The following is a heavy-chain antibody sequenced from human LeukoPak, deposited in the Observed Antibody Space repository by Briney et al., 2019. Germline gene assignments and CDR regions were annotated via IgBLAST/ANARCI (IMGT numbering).Heavy chain of an antibody. D-gene: IGHD1-26*01. CDR2: IIPILGIA. V-gene: IGHV1-69*04. CDR3: AGPIVGAEEGWY. J-gene: IGHJ4*02. Sequence: SVKVSCKASGGTFSSYAISWVRRAPGQGLEWMGRIIPILGIANYAQKFQGRVTITADKSTSTAYMELSSLRSEDTAVYYCAGPIVGAEEGWYWGQGTLVTVSS. CDR1: GGTFSSYA.